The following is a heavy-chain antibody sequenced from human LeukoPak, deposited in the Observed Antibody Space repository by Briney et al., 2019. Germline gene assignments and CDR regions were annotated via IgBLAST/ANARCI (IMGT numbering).Heavy chain of an antibody. CDR3: ARPPGT. CDR2: IYYTGTT. J-gene: IGHJ5*02. V-gene: IGHV4-59*01. D-gene: IGHD6-13*01. Sequence: PSETPSLTCAVSGASISSYYWSWIRQPPGKGLEWIGYIYYTGTTDYNPSLKSRVTISVDTSKNQFSLKLSSVTAADTAVYYCARPPGTWGQGTLVTVFS. CDR1: GASISSYY.